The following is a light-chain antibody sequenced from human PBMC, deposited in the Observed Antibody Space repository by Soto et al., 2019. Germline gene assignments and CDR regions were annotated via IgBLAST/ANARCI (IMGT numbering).Light chain of an antibody. CDR3: AAWDDSLNGYVA. CDR1: SSNLGSNT. CDR2: SNN. V-gene: IGLV1-44*01. J-gene: IGLJ2*01. Sequence: QSVLTQPPSASGTPGQRVTISCSGSSSNLGSNTVNWYQQLPGTAPKLLIYSNNQRPSGVPDRFSGSKSGTSASLAISGLQSEDEADYYCAAWDDSLNGYVAFGGGTKVTVL.